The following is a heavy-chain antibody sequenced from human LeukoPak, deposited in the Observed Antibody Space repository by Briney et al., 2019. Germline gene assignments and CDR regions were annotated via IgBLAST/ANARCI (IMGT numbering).Heavy chain of an antibody. V-gene: IGHV4-4*07. Sequence: SETLSLTCTVSGGSISSYYWSWIRQPAGKGLEWIGRVYSSGSTNYNPSLKSRVTISVDTSKNQFSLKLSSVTAADTAVYYCARGGYCGGDCYFYYWGRGTLVTVSS. CDR3: ARGGYCGGDCYFYY. D-gene: IGHD2-21*02. J-gene: IGHJ4*02. CDR1: GGSISSYY. CDR2: VYSSGST.